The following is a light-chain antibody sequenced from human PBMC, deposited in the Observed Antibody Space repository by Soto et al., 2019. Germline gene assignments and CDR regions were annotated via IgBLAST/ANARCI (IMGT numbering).Light chain of an antibody. Sequence: QAVVTQPPSVSGAPGQRVTISCTGSSSNIGACYDVHWYQQLPGTAPKLLIYGNSNRPSGVPDRFSGSKSGTSASLAITGLQAEDEADYYCQSYDSSLSGYVVFGGGTKLTVL. CDR3: QSYDSSLSGYVV. CDR1: SSNIGACYD. J-gene: IGLJ2*01. CDR2: GNS. V-gene: IGLV1-40*01.